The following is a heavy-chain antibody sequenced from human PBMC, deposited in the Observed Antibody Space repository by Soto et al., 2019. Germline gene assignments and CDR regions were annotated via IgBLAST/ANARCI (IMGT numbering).Heavy chain of an antibody. V-gene: IGHV3-23*01. CDR2: ISGSGGST. CDR3: AKGSIAVAVSNFKVGGSVY. D-gene: IGHD6-19*01. CDR1: GFTFSSYA. J-gene: IGHJ4*02. Sequence: GSLRLSCAASGFTFSSYAMSWVRQAPGKGLEWVSAISGSGGSTYYADSVKGRLTISRDNSKNTLYLQMNSLRAEDTAVYYCAKGSIAVAVSNFKVGGSVYWGQGTLVTVSS.